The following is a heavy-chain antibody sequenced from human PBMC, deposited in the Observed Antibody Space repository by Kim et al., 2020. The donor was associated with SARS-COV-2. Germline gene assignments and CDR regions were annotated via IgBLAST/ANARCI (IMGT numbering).Heavy chain of an antibody. J-gene: IGHJ6*02. CDR2: INHSGST. CDR1: GGSFSGYY. Sequence: SETLSLTCAVYGGSFSGYYWSWIRQPPGKGLEWIGEINHSGSTNYNPSLKSRVTISVDTSKNQFSLKLSSVTAADTAVYYCARVLRPGIPNYYYYGMDVWGQGTTVTVSS. D-gene: IGHD3-3*01. V-gene: IGHV4-34*01. CDR3: ARVLRPGIPNYYYYGMDV.